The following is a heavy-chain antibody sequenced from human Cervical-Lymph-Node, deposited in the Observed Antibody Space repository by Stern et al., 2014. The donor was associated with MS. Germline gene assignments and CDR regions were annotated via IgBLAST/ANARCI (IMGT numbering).Heavy chain of an antibody. CDR3: AKTHPYCTMTSCFARTDEY. D-gene: IGHD2-2*01. CDR1: GGTFSGYT. CDR2: IILTFGAA. Sequence: VQLVESGAEVKKPGSSVKVSCKPSGGTFSGYTFSWVRQAPGQGPEWIGGIILTFGAAHYAQKFQGRVTIVADKWTSTVYMELNSLTSEDTAIYYCAKTHPYCTMTSCFARTDEYWGQGTLVTVSS. J-gene: IGHJ4*02. V-gene: IGHV1-69*06.